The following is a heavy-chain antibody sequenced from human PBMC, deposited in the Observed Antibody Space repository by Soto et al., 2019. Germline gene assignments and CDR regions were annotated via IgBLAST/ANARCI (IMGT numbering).Heavy chain of an antibody. J-gene: IGHJ5*02. CDR2: INPNSSGT. CDR3: AKLGPYGSESYSFRYNWIDP. V-gene: IGHV1-2*04. CDR1: GYTFTGYY. Sequence: GASVKVSCKASGYTFTGYYMPWVRQAPGQGLEWMGWINPNSSGTNYAQKYQGWVTMTRDTSISTAYMELSRLRTEDTAVYHCAKLGPYGSESYSFRYNWIDPWGQGTLVTVSS. D-gene: IGHD3-10*01.